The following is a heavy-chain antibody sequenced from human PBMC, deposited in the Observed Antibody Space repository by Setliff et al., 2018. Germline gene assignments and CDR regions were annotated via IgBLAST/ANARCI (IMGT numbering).Heavy chain of an antibody. CDR3: ARGGDIVVVPAAPPYYYYGMDV. J-gene: IGHJ6*02. CDR1: GGSISSGDYY. CDR2: IYTSGST. Sequence: PSETLSLTCTVSGGSISSGDYYWSWIRQPAGKGLEWIGRIYTSGSTNYNPSLKSRVTISVDTSKNQFSLKLSSVTAADTAVYYCARGGDIVVVPAAPPYYYYGMDVWGQGTTVTVSS. D-gene: IGHD2-2*01. V-gene: IGHV4-61*02.